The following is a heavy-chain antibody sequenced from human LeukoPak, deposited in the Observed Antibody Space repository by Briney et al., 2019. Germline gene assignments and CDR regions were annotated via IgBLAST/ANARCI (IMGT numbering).Heavy chain of an antibody. D-gene: IGHD5-18*01. CDR3: ARDPQSGYSYGPRGFDY. V-gene: IGHV3-11*01. CDR1: GFTFSDYY. CDR2: ISGSGSTI. Sequence: GGSLRLSCAASGFTFSDYYMSWIRQAPGKGLEWVSYISGSGSTIYYADSVKGRFTISRDNAKNSLYLQMNSLRAEDTAVYYCARDPQSGYSYGPRGFDYWGQGTLVTVSS. J-gene: IGHJ4*02.